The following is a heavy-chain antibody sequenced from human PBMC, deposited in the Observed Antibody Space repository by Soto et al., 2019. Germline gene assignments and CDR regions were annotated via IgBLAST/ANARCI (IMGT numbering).Heavy chain of an antibody. J-gene: IGHJ4*02. CDR1: GDSVSSNSAA. CDR3: VRVSQITIFGVVITRLDYFDY. Sequence: SQTLSLTCAISGDSVSSNSAAWNWIRQSPSRGLEWLGRTYYRSKWYNDYEVSVKSRITINPDTSKNQFSLQLNSVTPEDTAVYYCVRVSQITIFGVVITRLDYFDYWGQGTLVTVSS. V-gene: IGHV6-1*01. CDR2: TYYRSKWYN. D-gene: IGHD3-3*01.